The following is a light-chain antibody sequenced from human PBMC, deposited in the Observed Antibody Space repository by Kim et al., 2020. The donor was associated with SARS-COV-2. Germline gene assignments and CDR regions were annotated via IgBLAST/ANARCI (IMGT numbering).Light chain of an antibody. CDR2: GNY. J-gene: IGLJ1*01. CDR1: SSTCGRNY. Sequence: RVTTSRSEPSSTCGRNYVAWKQQHPGTAPNLLIYGNYQRPSGVPDRFSASKSGTSASLTISGLRSEDEADYYCAAWDDSLSGRYVFGTGTKVTVL. CDR3: AAWDDSLSGRYV. V-gene: IGLV1-47*01.